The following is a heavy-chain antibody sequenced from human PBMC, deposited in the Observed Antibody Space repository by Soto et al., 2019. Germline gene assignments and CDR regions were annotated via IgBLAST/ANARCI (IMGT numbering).Heavy chain of an antibody. D-gene: IGHD5-12*01. J-gene: IGHJ6*02. Sequence: PGGSLRLSCAASGFTFSSYWMSWVRQAPGKGLEWVANIKQDGSEKYYVDSVKGRFTISRDNAKNSLYLQMNSLRAEDTAVYYCATDIVATRNYYYGMDVWGQGTTVTVSS. CDR3: ATDIVATRNYYYGMDV. CDR2: IKQDGSEK. V-gene: IGHV3-7*01. CDR1: GFTFSSYW.